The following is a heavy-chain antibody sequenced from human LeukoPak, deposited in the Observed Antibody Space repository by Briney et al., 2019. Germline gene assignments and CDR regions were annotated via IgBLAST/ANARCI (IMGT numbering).Heavy chain of an antibody. CDR2: SYNSGST. D-gene: IGHD1-26*01. V-gene: IGHV4-61*02. CDR1: GGSMSSGSYY. CDR3: ARDPGGAVFDI. Sequence: SETLSLTCTVSGGSMSSGSYYWSWIRQPAGKGLEWIGRSYNSGSTNYNPSLKGRVTISVDTSKNQFSLKLSSVTAADTAMYYCARDPGGAVFDIWGQGTMVTVSS. J-gene: IGHJ3*02.